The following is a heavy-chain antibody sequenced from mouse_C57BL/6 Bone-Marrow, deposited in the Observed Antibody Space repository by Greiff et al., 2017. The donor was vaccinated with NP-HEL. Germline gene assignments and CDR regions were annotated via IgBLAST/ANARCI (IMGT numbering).Heavy chain of an antibody. CDR1: GYTFTSYG. Sequence: QVHVKQSGAELARPGASVKLSCKASGYTFTSYGISWVKQRTGQGLEWIGEIYPRSGNTYYNEKFKGKATLTADKSSSTAYMELRSLTSEDSAVYFCAIPDYYGSREGYWGQGTTLTVSS. J-gene: IGHJ2*01. D-gene: IGHD1-1*01. V-gene: IGHV1-81*01. CDR3: AIPDYYGSREGY. CDR2: IYPRSGNT.